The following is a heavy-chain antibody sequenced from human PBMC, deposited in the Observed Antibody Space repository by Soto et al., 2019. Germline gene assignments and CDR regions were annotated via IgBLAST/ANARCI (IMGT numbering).Heavy chain of an antibody. CDR1: GFTFDDYA. Sequence: GGSLRLSCAASGFTFDDYAMHWVRQAPGKGLEWVSGISWNSGSIGYADSVKGRFTISRDNAKNSLYLQMNSLRAEDTALYYCAKATGIAVAGTTGDYWGQGTLVTVSS. CDR3: AKATGIAVAGTTGDY. V-gene: IGHV3-9*01. CDR2: ISWNSGSI. D-gene: IGHD6-19*01. J-gene: IGHJ4*02.